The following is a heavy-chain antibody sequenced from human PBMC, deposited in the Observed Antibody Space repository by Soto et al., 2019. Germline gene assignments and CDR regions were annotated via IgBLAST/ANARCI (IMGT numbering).Heavy chain of an antibody. CDR2: INPSGGST. CDR3: ARARVPGSLYYFDY. V-gene: IGHV1-46*03. J-gene: IGHJ4*02. Sequence: QVQLVQSGAEVKKPGASVKVSCKASGYTFTSYHMHWVRQAPGQGLEWMGIINPSGGSTSYAQKFQGRITMTSDTSTSTVYMELSSLRSEDTAVYHCARARVPGSLYYFDYWGQGTLVTVSS. CDR1: GYTFTSYH. D-gene: IGHD1-1*01.